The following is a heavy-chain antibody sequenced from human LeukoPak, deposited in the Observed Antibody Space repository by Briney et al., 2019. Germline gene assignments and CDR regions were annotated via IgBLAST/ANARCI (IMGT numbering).Heavy chain of an antibody. CDR2: ISAYNGNT. J-gene: IGHJ4*02. V-gene: IGHV1-18*01. Sequence: GASVNVSSKASGYTFTSYGISWVRQAPGQGLEWMGWISAYNGNTNYAQKLQGRVTMTTDTSTSTAYMELRSLRSDDTAVYYCARAAISKDGSGYFYWGQGTLVTVSS. D-gene: IGHD3-22*01. CDR1: GYTFTSYG. CDR3: ARAAISKDGSGYFY.